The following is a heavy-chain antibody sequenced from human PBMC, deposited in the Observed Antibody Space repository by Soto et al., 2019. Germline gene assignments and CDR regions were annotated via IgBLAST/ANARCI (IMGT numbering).Heavy chain of an antibody. V-gene: IGHV3-21*06. CDR1: GFTFTRYS. CDR2: ISSTTNYI. J-gene: IGHJ4*02. CDR3: ARESEDLTSNFDY. Sequence: EVQLVESGGGLVKPGGSLRLACAASGFTFTRYSMNLVRQAPGKGLEWGSSISSTTNYIYYGDSMKGRFTISRDNAKNSLYLEMNSLRAEDTAVYYCARESEDLTSNFDYWGQGTLVTVSS.